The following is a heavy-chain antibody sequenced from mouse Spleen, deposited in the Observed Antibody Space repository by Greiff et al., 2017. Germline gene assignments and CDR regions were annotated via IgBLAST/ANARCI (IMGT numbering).Heavy chain of an antibody. V-gene: IGHV5-9-1*01. CDR3: ARDYGYWYFDV. Sequence: EVKLVESGGGLVKPGGSLKLSCAASGFTFSSYAMSWVRQTPEKRLEWVATISSGGSYTYYPDSVKGRFTISRDNAKNTLYLQMSSLRAEDTAMYYCARDYGYWYFDVWGAGTTVTVSS. CDR2: ISSGGSYT. D-gene: IGHD1-1*01. J-gene: IGHJ1*01. CDR1: GFTFSSYA.